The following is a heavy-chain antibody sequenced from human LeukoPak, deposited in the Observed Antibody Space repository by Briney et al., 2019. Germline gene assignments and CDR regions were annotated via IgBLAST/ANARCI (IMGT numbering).Heavy chain of an antibody. V-gene: IGHV3-11*04. CDR1: GFTFSDYY. D-gene: IGHD3-10*01. Sequence: GGSLRLSCAASGFTFSDYYMSWIRQAPGKGLEWVSYISNSGSTIYYADSVKGRFTISRDNAKNSLYLQMNSLRAEDTAVYYCARDQSYYGSGSPMNVWGKGTTVTASS. CDR3: ARDQSYYGSGSPMNV. CDR2: ISNSGSTI. J-gene: IGHJ6*04.